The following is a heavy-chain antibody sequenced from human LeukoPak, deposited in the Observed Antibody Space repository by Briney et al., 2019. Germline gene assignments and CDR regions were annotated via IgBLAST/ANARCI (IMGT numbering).Heavy chain of an antibody. D-gene: IGHD4-17*01. CDR3: ASYGDYGWFDP. CDR2: ISSSSYI. CDR1: GFTFSSYS. Sequence: GGSLRLSCAASGFTFSSYSMNWVRQAPGKGLEWVSSISSSSYIYYADSVKGRFTISRDNAKNSLYLQMNSLRAEDTAVYYCASYGDYGWFDPWGQGTLVTVSS. J-gene: IGHJ5*02. V-gene: IGHV3-21*01.